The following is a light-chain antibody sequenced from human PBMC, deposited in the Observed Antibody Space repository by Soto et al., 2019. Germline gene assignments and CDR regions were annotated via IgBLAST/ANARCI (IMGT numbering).Light chain of an antibody. Sequence: PGQRATLSCRASQTVSNNYLAWYQQRPGQAPRLLISGASSRATGIPDRFSGSGSGTDFTLTINRLEPEDFAVYYCQQYGSSPRTFGQGTKVDIK. V-gene: IGKV3-20*01. CDR3: QQYGSSPRT. CDR2: GAS. J-gene: IGKJ1*01. CDR1: QTVSNNY.